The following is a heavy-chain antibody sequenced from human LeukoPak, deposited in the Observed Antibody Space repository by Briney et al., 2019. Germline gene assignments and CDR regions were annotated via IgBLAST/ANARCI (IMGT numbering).Heavy chain of an antibody. Sequence: SVKVSCKASGGTFSSYAISWVRQAPGQGLEWMGGIIPIFGAANYAQKFQGRVTITADESTSTAYMELSSLRSEDTAVYYCARGGESYDILTGHTPWGQGTLVTVSS. V-gene: IGHV1-69*01. CDR3: ARGGESYDILTGHTP. CDR1: GGTFSSYA. J-gene: IGHJ5*02. CDR2: IIPIFGAA. D-gene: IGHD3-9*01.